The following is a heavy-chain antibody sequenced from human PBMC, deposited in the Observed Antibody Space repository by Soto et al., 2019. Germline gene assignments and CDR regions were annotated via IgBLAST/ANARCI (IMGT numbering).Heavy chain of an antibody. D-gene: IGHD2-2*03. CDR3: ARDVDNVVVTACRGAAFDI. CDR2: ISGYNGNT. Sequence: QVQLVQSGAEVKKPGASVKVSCKASGYTFTTSIITWVRQAPGQGLAWMGWISGYNGNTNYAQKFQGRVTMTTYTSTSTAYMELRSLRSDDTAMYYCARDVDNVVVTACRGAAFDIWGRGTMVTVSS. CDR1: GYTFTTSI. V-gene: IGHV1-18*01. J-gene: IGHJ3*02.